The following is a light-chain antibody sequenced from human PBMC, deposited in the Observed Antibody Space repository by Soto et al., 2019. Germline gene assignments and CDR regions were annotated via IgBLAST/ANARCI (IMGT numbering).Light chain of an antibody. V-gene: IGLV1-40*01. CDR1: SSNIGAGYD. Sequence: QSVLTQPPSVSGAPGQRVTISCTGSSSNIGAGYDVHWYQQFPGTDPKLLIYANNNRPSGVPDRCSASKSGTSASLAITGLQADDDADYYCHYYDTNLRGVFGTGTKLTVL. CDR3: HYYDTNLRGV. J-gene: IGLJ1*01. CDR2: ANN.